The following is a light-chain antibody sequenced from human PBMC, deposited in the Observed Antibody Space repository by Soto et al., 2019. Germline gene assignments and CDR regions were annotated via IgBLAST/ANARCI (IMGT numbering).Light chain of an antibody. CDR2: EVT. CDR1: SSDVGAYNY. V-gene: IGLV2-14*01. CDR3: SSFTSVSSHVV. Sequence: QSVLTQPASVSGSPGQSITISCTGTSSDVGAYNYVSWYQHRPGKAPRLIIYEVTNRPSGVSSRFSGSKAGNTASLTISGLQAEDEADYYCSSFTSVSSHVVFGGGTKLTVL. J-gene: IGLJ2*01.